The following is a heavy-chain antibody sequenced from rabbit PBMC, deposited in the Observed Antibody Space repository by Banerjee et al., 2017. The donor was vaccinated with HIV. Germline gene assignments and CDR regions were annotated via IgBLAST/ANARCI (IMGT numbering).Heavy chain of an antibody. CDR1: GFDFSSSYW. CDR3: ARGYDDYGDPYLGFYFTL. V-gene: IGHV1S40*01. J-gene: IGHJ4*01. D-gene: IGHD2-1*01. CDR2: ISTSSGIT. Sequence: QSLEESGGDLVKPGASLTLTCKASGFDFSSSYWICWVRQAPGKGLEWIGCISTSSGITYYASWVNGRFTISKTSSTTVTLQMTSLTAADTATYFCARGYDDYGDPYLGFYFTLWGQGTLGHRL.